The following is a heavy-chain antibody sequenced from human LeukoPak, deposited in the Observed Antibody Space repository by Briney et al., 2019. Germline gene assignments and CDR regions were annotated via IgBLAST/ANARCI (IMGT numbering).Heavy chain of an antibody. CDR3: AKDGIVGAPGLGWFDP. J-gene: IGHJ5*02. CDR2: IYAGDSDT. Sequence: GESLKISCKGSGYSFTNYWIGWVRQMPGKGLEWMGIIYAGDSDTRYSPSFQGQVTISADKSITTAYLQWSSLKASDTAMYYCAKDGIVGAPGLGWFDPWGQGTLVTVSS. CDR1: GYSFTNYW. V-gene: IGHV5-51*01. D-gene: IGHD1-26*01.